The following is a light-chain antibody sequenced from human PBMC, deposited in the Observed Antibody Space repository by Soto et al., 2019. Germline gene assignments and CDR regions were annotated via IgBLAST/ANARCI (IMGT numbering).Light chain of an antibody. J-gene: IGLJ1*01. V-gene: IGLV2-23*03. Sequence: QSALTQPASVSGSPGQSITISCTGTSSDVGSYNLVSWYQQHPGKAPKLMIYEGSKRPSGVSNRFSGSKSGTTASLTISGLQAEDEADYFCCSFAAGSTLFGTGTKVTVL. CDR2: EGS. CDR1: SSDVGSYNL. CDR3: CSFAAGSTL.